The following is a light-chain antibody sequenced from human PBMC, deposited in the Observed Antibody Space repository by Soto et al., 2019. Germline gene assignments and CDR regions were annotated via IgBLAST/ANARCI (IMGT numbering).Light chain of an antibody. V-gene: IGKV1-39*01. CDR2: AAS. Sequence: DVQMTQSPSSLSASVGDRVTITCRASQSVGSYLNWYQHKPGKAHNLIIYAASTLQSGVLSRFCGSRSGTDFTLAVSVLEPEDFANYYCQHMFLTPFTFRQGTKLEFK. CDR3: QHMFLTPFT. CDR1: QSVGSY. J-gene: IGKJ2*01.